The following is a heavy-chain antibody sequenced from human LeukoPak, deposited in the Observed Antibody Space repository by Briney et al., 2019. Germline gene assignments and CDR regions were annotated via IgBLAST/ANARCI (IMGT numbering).Heavy chain of an antibody. Sequence: PGGSPRLSCAASGFTFDDYGMNWVRQAPGKGLEWVSGINWTGGITAYADSVRGRFTISRDNAKNSLYLQMNSLRAEDTALYYCASSRLGGAFDIWGQGTMATVSS. CDR3: ASSRLGGAFDI. V-gene: IGHV3-20*04. D-gene: IGHD3-16*01. J-gene: IGHJ3*02. CDR1: GFTFDDYG. CDR2: INWTGGIT.